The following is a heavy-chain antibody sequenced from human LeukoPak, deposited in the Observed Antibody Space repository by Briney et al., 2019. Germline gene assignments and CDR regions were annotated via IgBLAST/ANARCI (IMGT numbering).Heavy chain of an antibody. J-gene: IGHJ4*02. Sequence: GGSLRLSCAASGFTVSYNYMSWVRQAPGKGLEWISVIYSGGSTYYADSVKGRFTISRDNSKNTLYFQMNSLRAEDTAVYYCASTPPRYLGYFDYWGQGTLVTVSS. V-gene: IGHV3-53*01. D-gene: IGHD3-9*01. CDR2: IYSGGST. CDR1: GFTVSYNY. CDR3: ASTPPRYLGYFDY.